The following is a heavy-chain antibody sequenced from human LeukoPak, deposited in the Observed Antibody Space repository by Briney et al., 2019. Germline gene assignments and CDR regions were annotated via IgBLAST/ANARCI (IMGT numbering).Heavy chain of an antibody. J-gene: IGHJ4*02. CDR1: GYTFTIYG. D-gene: IGHD1-26*01. CDR2: ISAYNGNT. V-gene: IGHV1-18*04. CDR3: AREASGSLDDY. Sequence: ASVKVSCTASGYTFTIYGISWVRQAPGQGLEWMGWISAYNGNTNYAQKLQGRVTMTTDTSTSTAYMELRSLRSDDPAVYYCAREASGSLDDYWGQGTLVTVSS.